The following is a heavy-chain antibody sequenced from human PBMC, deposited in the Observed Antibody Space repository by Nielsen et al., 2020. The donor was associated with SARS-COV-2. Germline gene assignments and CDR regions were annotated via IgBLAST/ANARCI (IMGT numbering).Heavy chain of an antibody. V-gene: IGHV3-9*01. D-gene: IGHD4-17*01. CDR2: ISWNSGSI. CDR3: AKDYGDYGAFDI. Sequence: SLKISCAASGFTFDDYAMHWVRQAPGKGLEWVSGISWNSGSIGYADSVKGRFTISRDNAKNSLYLQMNSLRPEDTAVYYCAKDYGDYGAFDIWGQGTMVTVSS. J-gene: IGHJ3*02. CDR1: GFTFDDYA.